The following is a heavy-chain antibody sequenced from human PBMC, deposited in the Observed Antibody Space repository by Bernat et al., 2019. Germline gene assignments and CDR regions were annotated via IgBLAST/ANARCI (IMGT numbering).Heavy chain of an antibody. J-gene: IGHJ6*02. CDR3: ARWGGGVVPAADTSYYYYYGMDV. V-gene: IGHV3-64*01. CDR2: ISSNGGST. CDR1: GFTFSSYA. Sequence: EVQLVESGGGLVQPGGSLRLSCAASGFTFSSYAMHWVRQAPGKGLEYVSAISSNGGSTYYANSVKGRFTISRDNSKNTLYLKMGSLRAEDMAVYYCARWGGGVVPAADTSYYYYYGMDVWGQGTTVTVSS. D-gene: IGHD2-2*01.